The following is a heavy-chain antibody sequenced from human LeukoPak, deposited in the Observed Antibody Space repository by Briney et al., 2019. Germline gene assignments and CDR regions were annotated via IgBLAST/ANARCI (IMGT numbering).Heavy chain of an antibody. CDR2: IYHGGST. Sequence: SGTLSLTCAVSGGSISSSNCWSWVRPPPGKGLEWIGEIYHGGSTNYNPSLKSRVTISVDKSKNQFSLKLSSVTAADTAVYYCARDYSSGRRPSNWGQGTLVTVSS. CDR1: GGSISSSNC. V-gene: IGHV4-4*02. J-gene: IGHJ4*02. CDR3: ARDYSSGRRPSN. D-gene: IGHD6-19*01.